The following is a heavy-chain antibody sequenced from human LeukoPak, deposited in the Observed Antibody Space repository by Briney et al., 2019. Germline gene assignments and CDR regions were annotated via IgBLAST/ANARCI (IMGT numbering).Heavy chain of an antibody. D-gene: IGHD1-26*01. CDR1: GGSISSGDYY. J-gene: IGHJ5*02. V-gene: IGHV4-30-4*08. CDR3: AREGSGSYHNWFDP. CDR2: IYYSGST. Sequence: TLSLTCTVSGGSISSGDYYWSWIRQPPGKGLEWIGYIYYSGSTYYNPSLKSRVTISVDTSKNQFSLKLSSVTAADTAVYYCAREGSGSYHNWFDPWGQGTLVTVSS.